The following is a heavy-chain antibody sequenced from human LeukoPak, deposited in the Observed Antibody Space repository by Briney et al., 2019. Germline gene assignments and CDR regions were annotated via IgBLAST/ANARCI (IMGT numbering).Heavy chain of an antibody. Sequence: RGSLRLSCVASGFTFTNYWMHWVRQAPGKGLVWVARMNSDASSTSYADSVKGRFTISRDNAKKTLYLQMNSLRAEDTAVYYCARGPDYGGPLRGQGTLVTVSP. J-gene: IGHJ4*02. CDR1: GFTFTNYW. V-gene: IGHV3-74*01. D-gene: IGHD4-23*01. CDR3: ARGPDYGGPL. CDR2: MNSDASST.